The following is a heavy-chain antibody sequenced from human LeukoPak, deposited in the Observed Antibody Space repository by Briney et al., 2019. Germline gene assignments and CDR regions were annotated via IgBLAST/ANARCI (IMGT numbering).Heavy chain of an antibody. CDR1: GFTLSSYS. CDR3: AKDSGLIAAAGNFGY. V-gene: IGHV3-21*04. J-gene: IGHJ4*02. Sequence: GESLRLSCAASGFTLSSYSMNWVRQAPGQGLEWVSSIVSSSSYIYYADSVKGRFTISRDNSKNTLYLQMNSLRAEDTAVYYCAKDSGLIAAAGNFGYWGQGTLVTVSS. D-gene: IGHD6-13*01. CDR2: IVSSSSYI.